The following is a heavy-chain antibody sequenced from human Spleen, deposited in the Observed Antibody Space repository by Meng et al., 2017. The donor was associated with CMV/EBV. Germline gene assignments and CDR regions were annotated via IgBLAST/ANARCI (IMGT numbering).Heavy chain of an antibody. Sequence: SETLSLTCPVSAGSISSSSYYWGWIRQPPGKGLEGIGSSYYSGSTYYNPSLKSRVTISVDTSKNQFSLKLSSVTAADTAVYYCARPVPAAIGGAFDIWGQGTMVTVSS. D-gene: IGHD2-2*02. CDR3: ARPVPAAIGGAFDI. CDR2: SYYSGST. CDR1: AGSISSSSYY. V-gene: IGHV4-39*01. J-gene: IGHJ3*02.